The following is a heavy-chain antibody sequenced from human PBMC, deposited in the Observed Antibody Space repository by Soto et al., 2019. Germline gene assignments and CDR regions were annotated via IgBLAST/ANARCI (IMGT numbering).Heavy chain of an antibody. D-gene: IGHD6-13*01. CDR1: GYTFTTYG. J-gene: IGHJ5*02. V-gene: IGHV1-18*01. CDR3: ARALPYSSSGDA. Sequence: QVQLVQSGAEVKKPGASVRVSCKASGYTFTTYGISWVRQAPGQGLEWMGWISASNGNIYYGQKFQGRVTMTTASFTSTAYMELSSLTSDDTAVYYCARALPYSSSGDAWGRGTLVTVSS. CDR2: ISASNGNI.